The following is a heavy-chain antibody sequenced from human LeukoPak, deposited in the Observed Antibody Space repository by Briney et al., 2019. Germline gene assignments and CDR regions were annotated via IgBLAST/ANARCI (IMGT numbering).Heavy chain of an antibody. J-gene: IGHJ4*02. CDR1: GFTFRTYA. CDR3: ARDSGSYLQPTDY. CDR2: ITGNGGST. D-gene: IGHD1-26*01. V-gene: IGHV3-23*01. Sequence: PGGSLRLSCAASGFTFRTYATTWVRQAPGKGLEWVSSITGNGGSTYYADSVKGRFSISRDNSKNILYLQMDSLRAEDTAVYHCARDSGSYLQPTDYWGQGTLVTVSS.